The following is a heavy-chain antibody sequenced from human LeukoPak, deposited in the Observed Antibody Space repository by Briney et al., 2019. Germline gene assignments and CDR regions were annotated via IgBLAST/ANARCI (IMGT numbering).Heavy chain of an antibody. J-gene: IGHJ3*02. V-gene: IGHV3-9*01. CDR1: GFIFDDYA. Sequence: GGSLRLSCAASGFIFDDYAMHWIRQAPGRGLEWVSGISSNSGSVVYADSVKGRFTISRDNSKNTLYLQMNSLRAEDTAVYYCAKTHLYRGVYEPDAFDIWGQGTMVTVSS. CDR2: ISSNSGSV. CDR3: AKTHLYRGVYEPDAFDI. D-gene: IGHD5/OR15-5a*01.